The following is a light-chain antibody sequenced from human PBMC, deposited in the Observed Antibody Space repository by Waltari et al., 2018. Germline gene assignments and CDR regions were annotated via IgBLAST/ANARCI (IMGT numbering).Light chain of an antibody. J-gene: IGLJ3*02. CDR3: ATWDDSLNGWV. Sequence: QSVLTQPPSASGTPGQRVTISCSGSNSNIGRNAENWYQQLPETAPKLLIYTDNQRPSGVPDRFSGSKSGTSASLAISGLQYEDEADYHCATWDDSLNGWVFGGGTKVTVL. V-gene: IGLV1-44*01. CDR2: TDN. CDR1: NSNIGRNA.